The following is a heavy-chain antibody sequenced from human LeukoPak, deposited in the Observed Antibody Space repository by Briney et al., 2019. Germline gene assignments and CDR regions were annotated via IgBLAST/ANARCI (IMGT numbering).Heavy chain of an antibody. CDR1: GFTFDDYA. D-gene: IGHD4-23*01. Sequence: GRSLRLSCAASGFTFDDYAMHWVRQAPGKGLEWVSGISWNSGSIGYADSVKGRFTISRDNAKNSLYLQKNSLRAEDTALYYCAKVLNGGNGYYFDYWGQGTLVTVSS. V-gene: IGHV3-9*01. CDR3: AKVLNGGNGYYFDY. CDR2: ISWNSGSI. J-gene: IGHJ4*02.